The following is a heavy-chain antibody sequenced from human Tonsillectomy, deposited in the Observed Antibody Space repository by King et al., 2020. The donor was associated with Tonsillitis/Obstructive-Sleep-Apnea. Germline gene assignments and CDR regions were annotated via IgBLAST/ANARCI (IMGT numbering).Heavy chain of an antibody. CDR1: GYSFTSYG. J-gene: IGHJ5*02. CDR3: ARGGLSKGFDP. D-gene: IGHD2/OR15-2a*01. V-gene: IGHV1-18*01. CDR2: ISAPNGDT. Sequence: QLVQSGAEVKEPGASVKVSCKASGYSFTSYGITWVRQAPGQGLEWMGWISAPNGDTNYAQKLQGRVTLTTDSSTSTAYMELWSLRSDDTAVYYCARGGLSKGFDPWGQGTLVTVSS.